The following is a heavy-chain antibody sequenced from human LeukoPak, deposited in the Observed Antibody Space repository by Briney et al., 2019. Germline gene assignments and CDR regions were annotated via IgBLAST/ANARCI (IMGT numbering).Heavy chain of an antibody. J-gene: IGHJ6*03. CDR3: ASGQERITMVRGVKSRNYYMDV. CDR1: GYSFTGYY. Sequence: ASVKVSCKASGYSFTGYYMHWVRQAPGQGLEWMGWINPNSGGTNYAQKFQGRVTMTRDTSISTAYMELSRLRSDDTAVYYCASGQERITMVRGVKSRNYYMDVWGKGTTVTISS. D-gene: IGHD3-10*01. V-gene: IGHV1-2*02. CDR2: INPNSGGT.